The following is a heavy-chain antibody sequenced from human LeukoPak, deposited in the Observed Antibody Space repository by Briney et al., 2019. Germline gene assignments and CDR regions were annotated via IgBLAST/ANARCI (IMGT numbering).Heavy chain of an antibody. CDR1: GYAITSGGLS. D-gene: IGHD3-10*01. V-gene: IGHV4-30-2*01. J-gene: IGHJ5*01. CDR3: ARSRQASGLFNS. CDR2: IYDRGPA. Sequence: SETLSLTCTVFGYAITSGGLSWNWIRQPPGKGLEWIGCIYDRGPAYYNPSLKSRFTISVDRPKNQFFLTVTSLTAADTAVYYCARSRQASGLFNSWGQGTLVVVSS.